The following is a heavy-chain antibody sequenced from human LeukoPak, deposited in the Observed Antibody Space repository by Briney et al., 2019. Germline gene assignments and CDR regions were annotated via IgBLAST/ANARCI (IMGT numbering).Heavy chain of an antibody. CDR2: NYYSGCT. V-gene: IGHV4-59*01. CDR1: GGSISSYY. J-gene: IGHJ5*02. Sequence: SETLSLTCTVSGGSISSYYWSWIRQPPGKGLEWIGYNYYSGCTNYNPSLKSRVTISVDTSKNQFSLKLSSVTAADTAVYYCARGSRETGIAYNWFDPWGQGTLVTVSS. D-gene: IGHD1-1*01. CDR3: ARGSRETGIAYNWFDP.